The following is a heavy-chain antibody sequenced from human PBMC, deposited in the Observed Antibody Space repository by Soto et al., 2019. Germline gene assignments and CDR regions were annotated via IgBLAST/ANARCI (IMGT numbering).Heavy chain of an antibody. CDR2: IYYSGNT. Sequence: PSETLSLTCTVSGGSISSSSYYWGWLRQPPGKGLEWIGSIYYSGNTYYNPSLRGRVTMSRDTSKNQFSLKLRSVTAADTALYYCARHSRISISGVVIVDWFDPWGQGTLVTVSS. CDR3: ARHSRISISGVVIVDWFDP. CDR1: GGSISSSSYY. V-gene: IGHV4-39*01. J-gene: IGHJ5*02. D-gene: IGHD3-3*01.